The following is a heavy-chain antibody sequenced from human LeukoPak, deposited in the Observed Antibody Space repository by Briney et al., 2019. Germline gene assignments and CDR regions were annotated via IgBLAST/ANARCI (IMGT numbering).Heavy chain of an antibody. J-gene: IGHJ6*02. Sequence: GESLRLSCAASGFTFSSYWMSWVRQAPGKGLEWVANIKQDGSEKYYVDSVKGRFTISRDNAKNSLYLQMNSLRAEDTAVYYCASNGPRVSMDVWGQGTTVTVSS. V-gene: IGHV3-7*01. CDR3: ASNGPRVSMDV. CDR2: IKQDGSEK. D-gene: IGHD2-8*01. CDR1: GFTFSSYW.